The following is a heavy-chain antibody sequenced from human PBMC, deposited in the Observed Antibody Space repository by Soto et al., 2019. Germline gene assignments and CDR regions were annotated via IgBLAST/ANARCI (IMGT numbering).Heavy chain of an antibody. D-gene: IGHD2-15*01. CDR1: GGTFNDYA. CDR2: IIPIFGTA. V-gene: IGHV1-69*01. Sequence: QVQLVQSGAEVKKPGSSVKVSCKASGGTFNDYAISWVRQAPGQGLEWMGGIIPIFGTANYAQNFQGRATITADESTSTAYMELSSLTSEDTAVYYCARVRYCSGGSCYSDYYYYGMDVWGQGTTVTVSS. J-gene: IGHJ6*02. CDR3: ARVRYCSGGSCYSDYYYYGMDV.